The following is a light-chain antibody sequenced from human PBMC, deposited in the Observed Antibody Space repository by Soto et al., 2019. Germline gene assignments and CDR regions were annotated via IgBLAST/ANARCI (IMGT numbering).Light chain of an antibody. J-gene: IGKJ1*01. CDR2: GAS. CDR1: QAVSSN. V-gene: IGKV3D-15*01. CDR3: QQYGSSSWT. Sequence: DIEMTQSPSTLSGSPGERATLSCRASQAVSSNLAWYQQKPGQAPRLLIYGASTRATGIPDRFSGSGSGTELTLTISRLQPEDFEAYYCQQYGSSSWTFGQGTKVDIK.